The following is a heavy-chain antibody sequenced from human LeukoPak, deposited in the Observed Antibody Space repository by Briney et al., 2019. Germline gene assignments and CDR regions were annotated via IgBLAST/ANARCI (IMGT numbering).Heavy chain of an antibody. V-gene: IGHV3-23*01. J-gene: IGHJ4*02. Sequence: GGSLRLPCAASGFTFSSYAMSWVRQAPGKGLEWVSAISGSGGSTYYADSVKGRFTISRDNSKNTLYLQMNSLRAEDTAVYYCAKKPARIAAADTFDYWGQGTLVTVSS. CDR1: GFTFSSYA. CDR3: AKKPARIAAADTFDY. D-gene: IGHD6-13*01. CDR2: ISGSGGST.